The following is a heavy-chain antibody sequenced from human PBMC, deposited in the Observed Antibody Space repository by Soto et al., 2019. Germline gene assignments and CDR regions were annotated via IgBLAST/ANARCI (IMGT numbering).Heavy chain of an antibody. D-gene: IGHD2-2*01. CDR3: AREGRYEDIVVVPAAYYFDY. V-gene: IGHV4-34*01. CDR2: INHSGST. CDR1: GGSFSGYY. J-gene: IGHJ4*02. Sequence: SETLSLTCAVYGGSFSGYYWSWIRQPPGKGLEWIGEINHSGSTNYNPSLKSRVTISVDTSNNQFSLKLSSVTAADTAVYYCAREGRYEDIVVVPAAYYFDYWGQGTLVTVSS.